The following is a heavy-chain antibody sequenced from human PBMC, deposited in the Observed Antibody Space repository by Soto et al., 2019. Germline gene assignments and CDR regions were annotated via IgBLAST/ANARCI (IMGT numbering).Heavy chain of an antibody. Sequence: DVRLLESGGGLVQPGGSLRLSCAASGFTFSSYSMIWVRQAPGKGLEWVSTIGTSASTYYGDSVRGRFTISRDNSRNTLYLQRNSLRAEDTAVYYCADLTRYCTSSNCDWGQGTLVTVSS. V-gene: IGHV3-23*01. CDR2: IGTSAST. D-gene: IGHD2-2*01. J-gene: IGHJ4*02. CDR3: ADLTRYCTSSNCD. CDR1: GFTFSSYS.